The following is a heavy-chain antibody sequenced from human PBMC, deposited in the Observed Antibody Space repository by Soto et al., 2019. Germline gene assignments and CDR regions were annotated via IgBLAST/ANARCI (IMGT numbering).Heavy chain of an antibody. Sequence: GGSLRLSCAASGFTFSSYAMSWVRQAPGKGLEWVSAISGSGGSTYYADSVKGRFTISRDNSKNTLYLQMNSLRAEDTAVYYCAKGHYDFWSGSKTYFDYWGQGTLVTVSS. D-gene: IGHD3-3*01. CDR1: GFTFSSYA. J-gene: IGHJ4*02. CDR3: AKGHYDFWSGSKTYFDY. CDR2: ISGSGGST. V-gene: IGHV3-23*01.